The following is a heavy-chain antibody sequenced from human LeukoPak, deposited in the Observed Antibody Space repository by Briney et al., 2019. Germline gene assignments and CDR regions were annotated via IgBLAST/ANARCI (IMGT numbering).Heavy chain of an antibody. CDR3: ARDRSGTFDY. CDR2: LYSGGTT. J-gene: IGHJ4*02. CDR1: GFNVSSND. V-gene: IGHV3-53*01. D-gene: IGHD2-15*01. Sequence: GGSLRLSCAASGFNVSSNDMSWVRQAPGKGLEWVSVLYSGGTTYYADSVKGRFTISRDNSRNTLYLQMNSLRAEDTAVYYCARDRSGTFDYWGQGTLVTASS.